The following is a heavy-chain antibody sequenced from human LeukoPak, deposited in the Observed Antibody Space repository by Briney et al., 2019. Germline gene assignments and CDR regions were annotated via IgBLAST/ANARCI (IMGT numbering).Heavy chain of an antibody. Sequence: ASVKVSCKASGYTFTSYYMHWVRQAPGQGLEWMGIINPIGGSTNYAQKFQGRVTMTRDTSTSTVYMELSSLRSEDTAVYYCARGPRITLIRGGQWYYYMDVWGKGTTVTISS. J-gene: IGHJ6*03. CDR2: INPIGGST. CDR1: GYTFTSYY. D-gene: IGHD3-10*01. V-gene: IGHV1-46*01. CDR3: ARGPRITLIRGGQWYYYMDV.